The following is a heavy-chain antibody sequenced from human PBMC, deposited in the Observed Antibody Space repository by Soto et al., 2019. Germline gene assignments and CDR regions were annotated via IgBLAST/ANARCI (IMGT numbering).Heavy chain of an antibody. CDR2: INPSGGTT. J-gene: IGHJ4*02. D-gene: IGHD2-15*01. CDR1: GYTFTSYY. Sequence: QVQLVQSGAEVKKPGASVKVSCKASGYTFTSYYMHWVRQAPGQVLEWLGIINPSGGTTSYAQKLQGKLTMTRETSTSTVYMELSSLIAEDTAVYYCVRVYCSCGGGYSTDYWDQGTLVTVSS. V-gene: IGHV1-46*03. CDR3: VRVYCSCGGGYSTDY.